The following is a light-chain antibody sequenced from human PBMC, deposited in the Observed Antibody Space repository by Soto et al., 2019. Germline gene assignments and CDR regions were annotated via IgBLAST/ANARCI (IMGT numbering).Light chain of an antibody. Sequence: EIVMTQSPATLSVSPGERATLSCRASQSVSSNLAWYQQKPGQAPRLLIYGASTRATGIPARFSGSGSGTDFTLTISRLEPEDSAVYYCQQHSRSITFGGGTKV. CDR3: QQHSRSIT. CDR2: GAS. V-gene: IGKV3-15*01. CDR1: QSVSSN. J-gene: IGKJ4*01.